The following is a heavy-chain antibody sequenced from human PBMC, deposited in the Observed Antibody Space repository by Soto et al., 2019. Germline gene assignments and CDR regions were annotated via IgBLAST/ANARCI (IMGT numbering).Heavy chain of an antibody. D-gene: IGHD3-10*01. CDR3: ARWFTYGNFDYFDY. Sequence: PGGSLRLSCVASGFTFSSYWMHWFRQAPGKGLMWVSRINSGGGTTTYADSVKGRFTISRDNAKNTLYLQMNGLRAEDTALYYCARWFTYGNFDYFDYWGQGTQVTVSS. J-gene: IGHJ4*02. CDR1: GFTFSSYW. CDR2: INSGGGTT. V-gene: IGHV3-74*01.